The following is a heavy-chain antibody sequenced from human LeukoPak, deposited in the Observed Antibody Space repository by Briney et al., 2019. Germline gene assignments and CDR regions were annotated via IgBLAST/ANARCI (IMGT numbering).Heavy chain of an antibody. CDR2: ISSSGSTI. CDR1: GFTFSSYE. Sequence: LPGGSLRLSCAASGFTFSSYEMNWVRQAPGKGLEWVSYISSSGSTIYYADSVKGRFTISRDNAKNSLYLQMNSLRAEDTAVYYCARDVYYGSGSPRLDYWGQGTLVTVSS. D-gene: IGHD3-10*01. CDR3: ARDVYYGSGSPRLDY. V-gene: IGHV3-48*03. J-gene: IGHJ4*02.